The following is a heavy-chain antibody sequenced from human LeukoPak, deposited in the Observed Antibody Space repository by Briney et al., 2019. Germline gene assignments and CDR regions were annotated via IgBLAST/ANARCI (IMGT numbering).Heavy chain of an antibody. J-gene: IGHJ5*02. D-gene: IGHD6-6*01. CDR3: ARVAAAPSNWFDP. V-gene: IGHV4-4*02. Sequence: SETLSLTCAVSGGSISSSNWWSWVRQPPGKGLEWIGEIYHSGSTNYNPSLKSRVTISVDKSKNQFSLKLSSVTAADTAVYYCARVAAAPSNWFDPWGQGTLVTVSS. CDR2: IYHSGST. CDR1: GGSISSSNW.